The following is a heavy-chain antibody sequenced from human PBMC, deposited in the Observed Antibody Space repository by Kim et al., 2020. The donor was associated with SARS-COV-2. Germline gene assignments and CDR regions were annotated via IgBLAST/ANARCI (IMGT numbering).Heavy chain of an antibody. Sequence: SPCFQGQVTTSADTSISTAYLQWSSMKASDTAMYYCARRDTAMPDDAFDIWGQGTMVTVSS. D-gene: IGHD5-18*01. V-gene: IGHV5-51*01. CDR3: ARRDTAMPDDAFDI. J-gene: IGHJ3*02.